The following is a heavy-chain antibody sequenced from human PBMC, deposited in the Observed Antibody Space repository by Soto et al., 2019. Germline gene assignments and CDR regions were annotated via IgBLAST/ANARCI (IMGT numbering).Heavy chain of an antibody. CDR2: IYYSGSA. CDR1: GDSVTSVSDY. D-gene: IGHD3-10*01. Sequence: QVQLQESGPGLVKPSETLSLTCTVSGDSVTSVSDYWSWIRQPPGKGLEWIGYIYYSGSADYNPSLGSRVTISIDTSKNQFSLNLPSVTAAETAVYYCARGVGFGYYYYHMDLGGQGTTFTVSS. V-gene: IGHV4-61*01. J-gene: IGHJ6*02. CDR3: ARGVGFGYYYYHMDL.